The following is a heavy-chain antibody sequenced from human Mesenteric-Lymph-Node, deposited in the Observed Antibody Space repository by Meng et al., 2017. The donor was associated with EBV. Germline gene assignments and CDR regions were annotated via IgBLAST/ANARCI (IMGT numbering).Heavy chain of an antibody. CDR2: MNPDSGDT. CDR1: GYTFTSYN. V-gene: IGHV1-8*01. J-gene: IGHJ4*02. CDR3: AKTRSGSPWDFDN. D-gene: IGHD1-26*01. Sequence: QVQLGQSGAEVKKPGASVKVSCKASGYTFTSYNINWVRQATGRGLEWIGWMNPDSGDTGYGQKFQDRVSMTRNTYISTAYMELSSLSHEDTAIYYCAKTRSGSPWDFDNWGQETLVTVSS.